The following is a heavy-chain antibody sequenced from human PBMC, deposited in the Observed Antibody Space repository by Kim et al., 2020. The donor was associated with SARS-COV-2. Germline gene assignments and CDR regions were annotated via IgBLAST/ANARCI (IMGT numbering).Heavy chain of an antibody. Sequence: ASVKVSCKASGYTFTSYDINWVRQATGQGLEWMGWMNPNSGNTGYAQKFQGRVTMTRNTSISTAYMELSSLRSEDTAVYYCARDANVNYDILTGRVNWFDPWGQGTLVTVSS. CDR2: MNPNSGNT. J-gene: IGHJ5*02. CDR1: GYTFTSYD. V-gene: IGHV1-8*01. CDR3: ARDANVNYDILTGRVNWFDP. D-gene: IGHD3-9*01.